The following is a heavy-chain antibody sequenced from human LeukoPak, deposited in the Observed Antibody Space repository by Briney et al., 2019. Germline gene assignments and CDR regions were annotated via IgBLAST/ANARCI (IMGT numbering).Heavy chain of an antibody. CDR3: ARDSGGYSYGEPY. CDR1: EFTFSGYW. CDR2: INQDGSEK. Sequence: HSGGSLRLSCAASEFTFSGYWMNWVRQAPGKGPEWVANINQDGSEKHYVDSVKGRFTISRDNAKNSLYLQMNSLRAEDTAVYYCARDSGGYSYGEPYWGQGTLVTVSS. J-gene: IGHJ4*02. V-gene: IGHV3-7*01. D-gene: IGHD5-18*01.